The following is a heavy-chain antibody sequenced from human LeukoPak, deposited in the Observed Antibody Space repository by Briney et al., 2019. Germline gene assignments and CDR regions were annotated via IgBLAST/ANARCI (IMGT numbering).Heavy chain of an antibody. D-gene: IGHD6-19*01. CDR3: ARLAVAGTDY. V-gene: IGHV4-34*01. Sequence: PSETLSLTCAVYGGSFSGYYWSWIRQPPGKGLEWIGEINHSGSTNYNPSLKSRVTISVDTSKNQFSLKLSSVTAEDTAVYYCARLAVAGTDYWGQGTLVTVSS. J-gene: IGHJ4*02. CDR2: INHSGST. CDR1: GGSFSGYY.